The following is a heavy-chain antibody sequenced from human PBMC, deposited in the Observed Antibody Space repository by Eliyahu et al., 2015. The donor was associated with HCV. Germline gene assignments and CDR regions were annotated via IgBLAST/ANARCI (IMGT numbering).Heavy chain of an antibody. D-gene: IGHD5-18*01. Sequence: EVQLVESGGGLVXPGGSLXLSCAASGFXXSXYSMNWVRQAPGKGLEWVSSISSSSSYIYYADSVKGRFTISRDNAKNSLYLQMNSLRAEDTAVYYCARAETAMVSRCNYFDYWGQGTLVTVSS. CDR3: ARAETAMVSRCNYFDY. CDR1: GFXXSXYS. V-gene: IGHV3-21*01. CDR2: ISSSSSYI. J-gene: IGHJ4*02.